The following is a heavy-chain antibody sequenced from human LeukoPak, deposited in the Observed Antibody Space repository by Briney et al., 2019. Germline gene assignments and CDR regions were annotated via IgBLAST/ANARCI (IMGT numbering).Heavy chain of an antibody. J-gene: IGHJ6*03. Sequence: SETLSLTCTVSGGSISSSSYYWSWIRQPAGKGLEWIGRIYTSGSTNYNPSLKSRVTMSVDTSKNQFSLKLSSVTAADTAVYYCARAYEAHYYYYYMDVWGKGTTVTVSS. CDR1: GGSISSSSYY. CDR2: IYTSGST. V-gene: IGHV4-61*02. D-gene: IGHD5-12*01. CDR3: ARAYEAHYYYYYMDV.